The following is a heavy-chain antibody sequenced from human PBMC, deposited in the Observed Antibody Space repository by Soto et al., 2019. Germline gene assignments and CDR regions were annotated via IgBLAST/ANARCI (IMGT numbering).Heavy chain of an antibody. CDR2: IKQDGSEK. Sequence: EVQLVESGGGLVQPGGSLRLSCAASGFTFSSYWMSWVRQAPGKGLEWVANIKQDGSEKYYVDSVKGRFTISRDNAKNSLYLQMNSLRAEDTAVYYCARAQGLEGRVFDYWGQGTLVIVSS. V-gene: IGHV3-7*01. CDR1: GFTFSSYW. D-gene: IGHD1-1*01. CDR3: ARAQGLEGRVFDY. J-gene: IGHJ4*02.